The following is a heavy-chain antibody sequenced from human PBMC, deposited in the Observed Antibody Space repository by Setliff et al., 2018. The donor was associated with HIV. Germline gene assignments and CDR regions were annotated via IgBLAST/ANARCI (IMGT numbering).Heavy chain of an antibody. CDR2: INPSGGSA. Sequence: ASVKVSCKESGYTFTRNQIHWVRQAPGQGLEWMGIINPSGGSAAYAEKFRGRVTMTSDTSTNTVYMELRSLRSEETAVFYCARDGGDGSGYYYADYWGQGTLVTVSS. J-gene: IGHJ4*02. CDR3: ARDGGDGSGYYYADY. D-gene: IGHD3-22*01. V-gene: IGHV1-46*01. CDR1: GYTFTRNQ.